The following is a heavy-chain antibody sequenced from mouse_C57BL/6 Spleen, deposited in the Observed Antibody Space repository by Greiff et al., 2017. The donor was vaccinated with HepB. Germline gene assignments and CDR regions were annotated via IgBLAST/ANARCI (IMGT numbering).Heavy chain of an antibody. CDR3: ARYGYYVGVPYAMDY. CDR1: GYTFTDYN. V-gene: IGHV1-22*01. J-gene: IGHJ4*01. Sequence: EVQLQQSGPELVKPGASVKMSCKASGYTFTDYNMHWVKQSHGKSLEWIGYINPNNGGTSYNQKFKGKATLTVNKSSSTAYMELRSLTSEDSAVYYCARYGYYVGVPYAMDYWGQGTSVTVSS. CDR2: INPNNGGT. D-gene: IGHD2-3*01.